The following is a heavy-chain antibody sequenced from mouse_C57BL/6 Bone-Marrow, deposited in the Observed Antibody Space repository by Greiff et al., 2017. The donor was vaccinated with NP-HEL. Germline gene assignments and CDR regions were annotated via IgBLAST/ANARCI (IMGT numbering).Heavy chain of an antibody. CDR2: ISSGSSTI. CDR3: ARRGFCGGYYGFAY. V-gene: IGHV5-17*01. CDR1: GFTFSDYG. J-gene: IGHJ3*01. D-gene: IGHD2-3*01. Sequence: EVKLMESGGGLVQPGGSLKLSCAASGFTFSDYGMHWVRQAPEKGLEWVAYISSGSSTIYYADKVKGRFTISGDNAKNTLFLQMTSLRSEDTAMYYCARRGFCGGYYGFAYWGQGTLVTVSA.